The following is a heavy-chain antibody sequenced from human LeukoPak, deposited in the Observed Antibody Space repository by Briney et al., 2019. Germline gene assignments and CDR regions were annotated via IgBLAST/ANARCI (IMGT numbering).Heavy chain of an antibody. J-gene: IGHJ4*02. D-gene: IGHD3-9*01. Sequence: ASVKVSCEASGYTFTSYHMHWVRQAPGQGLEWMGIINPSGGTTNYAQKFQGRVTITADESTSTAYMELSSLRSEDTAVYYCARVRFVRLRYFDWSAPYYFDYWGQGTLVTVSS. CDR2: INPSGGTT. CDR3: ARVRFVRLRYFDWSAPYYFDY. CDR1: GYTFTSYH. V-gene: IGHV1-46*01.